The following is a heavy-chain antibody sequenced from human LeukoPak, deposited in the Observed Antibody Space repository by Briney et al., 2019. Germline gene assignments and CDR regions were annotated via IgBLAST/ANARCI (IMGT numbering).Heavy chain of an antibody. CDR1: GGSFSGYY. Sequence: SETLSLTCAVYGGSFSGYYWSWIRQPPGKGLEWIGEINHSGSTNYNPSLKSRVTISVDTSKNQFSLKLSSVTAADTAVYYCARGHGSGWYKSPFDYWGQGTLVTVSS. CDR3: ARGHGSGWYKSPFDY. J-gene: IGHJ4*02. V-gene: IGHV4-34*01. D-gene: IGHD6-19*01. CDR2: INHSGST.